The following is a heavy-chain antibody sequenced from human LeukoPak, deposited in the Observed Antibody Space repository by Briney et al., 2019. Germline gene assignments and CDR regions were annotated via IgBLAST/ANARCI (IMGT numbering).Heavy chain of an antibody. V-gene: IGHV3-21*06. CDR2: IGPTGSDR. J-gene: IGHJ4*02. CDR3: ATETNGRHYDY. D-gene: IGHD1-14*01. Sequence: GYLRLPCTASGLTFSTSGFNWVRQAPAKGLEGVASIGPTGSDRYHADSLKGRFTISRDNANNFLYLQMNSLRAEDTAVYYCATETNGRHYDYWGQGTLLTVSS. CDR1: GLTFSTSG.